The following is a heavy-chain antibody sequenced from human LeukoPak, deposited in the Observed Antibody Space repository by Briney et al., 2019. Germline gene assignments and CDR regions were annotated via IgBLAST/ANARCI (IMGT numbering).Heavy chain of an antibody. CDR1: GFTFSTYS. D-gene: IGHD2-21*02. J-gene: IGHJ4*02. V-gene: IGHV3-21*01. CDR2: ITSSRIYI. CDR3: ARDGSRGNLVTAPDF. Sequence: GVLRLSCAASGFTFSTYSMNWVRQAPGKGLEWVSSITSSRIYIYYADSVKGRFTISRDNAKNSLYLQMNSLRAEDTAVYYCARDGSRGNLVTAPDFWGQGTLVTVSS.